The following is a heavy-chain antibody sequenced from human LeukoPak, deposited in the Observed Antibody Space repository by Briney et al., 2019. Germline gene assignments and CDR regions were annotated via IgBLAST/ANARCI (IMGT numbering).Heavy chain of an antibody. J-gene: IGHJ5*02. CDR2: INHSGST. CDR1: GGSFSGYY. D-gene: IGHD3-22*01. V-gene: IGHV4-34*01. Sequence: NSSETLSLTCAVYGGSFSGYYWSWIRQPPGKGLEWIGEINHSGSTNYNPSLKSRVTISVDTSKNQFSLKLSSVTAADTAVYYCARFPYYDSSGYYCWFDPWGQGTLVTVSS. CDR3: ARFPYYDSSGYYCWFDP.